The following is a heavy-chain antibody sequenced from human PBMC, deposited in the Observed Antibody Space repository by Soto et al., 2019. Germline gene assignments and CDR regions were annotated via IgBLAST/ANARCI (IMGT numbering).Heavy chain of an antibody. V-gene: IGHV4-4*07. D-gene: IGHD6-13*01. CDR3: ARGVGSSSWYGRDYGMDV. CDR1: GGSISSYY. CDR2: IYTSGST. Sequence: ETLSLTCTVSGGSISSYYWSWIRQPAGKGLEWIGRIYTSGSTNYNPSLKSRVTMSVDTSKNQFSLKLSSVTAADTAVYYCARGVGSSSWYGRDYGMDVWGQGTTVTVSS. J-gene: IGHJ6*02.